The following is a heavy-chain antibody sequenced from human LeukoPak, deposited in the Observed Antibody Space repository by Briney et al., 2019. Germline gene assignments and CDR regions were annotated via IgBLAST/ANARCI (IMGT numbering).Heavy chain of an antibody. CDR2: IYTSGST. D-gene: IGHD6-19*01. Sequence: SETLSLTCAVYGGSFSGYYRSWIRHPAGEGLEWIGRIYTSGSTNYNPSLKSRVTMSVDTSKNQFSLKLTSVTAADTALYYCAREDSGWYTYWYYYLDVWGKGTTVTISS. J-gene: IGHJ6*03. CDR1: GGSFSGYY. V-gene: IGHV4-4*07. CDR3: AREDSGWYTYWYYYLDV.